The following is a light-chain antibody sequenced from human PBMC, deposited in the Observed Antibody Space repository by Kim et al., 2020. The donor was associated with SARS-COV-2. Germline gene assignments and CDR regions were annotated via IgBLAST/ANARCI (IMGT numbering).Light chain of an antibody. CDR3: QQYDNY. V-gene: IGKV1-5*03. Sequence: TLSASVGDRVIITCRASQSNSMWLAWYQQKPGKAPKLLISKASSLQSGVPSRFSGSGSGTEFTLTISSLQPDYFGTYYCQQYDNYFGQGTKLEI. J-gene: IGKJ2*01. CDR2: KAS. CDR1: QSNSMW.